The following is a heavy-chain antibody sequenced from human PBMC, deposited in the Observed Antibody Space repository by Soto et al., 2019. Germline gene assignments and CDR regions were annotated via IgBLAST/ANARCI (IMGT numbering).Heavy chain of an antibody. V-gene: IGHV3-11*01. J-gene: IGHJ4*02. D-gene: IGHD3-16*01. CDR3: ARQAGYYAFATRFFFDA. CDR1: GFTFKDYY. Sequence: QVQLVESGGGLVKPGGSLTISCAASGFTFKDYYMTWIRQAPGKGLEWVSYIRQSGGSMYYADSVKGRFTVSRDNAKNLLYLQMNSLRSDDTSVYYCARQAGYYAFATRFFFDAWGQGTQVTVSS. CDR2: IRQSGGSM.